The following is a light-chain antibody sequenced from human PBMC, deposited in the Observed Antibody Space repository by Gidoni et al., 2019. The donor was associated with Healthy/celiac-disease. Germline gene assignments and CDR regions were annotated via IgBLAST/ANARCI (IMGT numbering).Light chain of an antibody. V-gene: IGKV3-15*01. J-gene: IGKJ1*01. CDR1: QSVSSN. CDR3: QQYNNWPPWT. Sequence: IVMTAASATLSVSPGERATLSCRASQSVSSNLARYQQKPGQAPRLLIYGASTRATGIPARFSGSGSGTEFTLTISSLQSEDFAVYYCQQYNNWPPWTFGQGTKVEIK. CDR2: GAS.